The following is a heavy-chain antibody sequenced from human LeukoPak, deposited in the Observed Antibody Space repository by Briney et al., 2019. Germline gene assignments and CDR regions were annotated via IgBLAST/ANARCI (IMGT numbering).Heavy chain of an antibody. J-gene: IGHJ4*02. CDR1: GGSFSGYY. D-gene: IGHD6-6*01. V-gene: IGHV4-59*01. CDR3: ARAAARRTPFDY. Sequence: SETLSLTCAVYGGSFSGYYWGWIRQPPGKGLEWIRYIYYSGSTNYNPSLKSRVTISVDTSKNQFSLKLSSVTAADTAVYYCARAAARRTPFDYWGQGTLVTVSS. CDR2: IYYSGST.